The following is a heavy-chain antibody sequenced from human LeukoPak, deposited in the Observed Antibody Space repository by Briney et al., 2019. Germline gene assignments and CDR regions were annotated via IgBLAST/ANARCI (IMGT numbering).Heavy chain of an antibody. D-gene: IGHD6-13*01. J-gene: IGHJ4*02. Sequence: PSETLSLTCAVYGGSFSGYYWSWIRQPPGKGLEWIGEINHSGSTNYNPSLKSRVTISVDTSKNQFSLKLSSVTAADTAVYYCARSKAAAGFDYWGQGTLVTVSP. CDR1: GGSFSGYY. CDR3: ARSKAAAGFDY. V-gene: IGHV4-34*01. CDR2: INHSGST.